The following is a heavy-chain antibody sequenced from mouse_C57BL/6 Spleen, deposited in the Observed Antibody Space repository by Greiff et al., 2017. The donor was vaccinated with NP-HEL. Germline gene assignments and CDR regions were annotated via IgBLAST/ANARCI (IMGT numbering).Heavy chain of an antibody. V-gene: IGHV1-59*01. J-gene: IGHJ2*01. CDR3: ARRGDYDEDFDY. Sequence: QVHVKQPGAELVRPGTSVKLSCKASGYTFTSYWMHWVKQRPGQGLEWIGVIDPSDSYTNYNQKFKGKATLTVDTSSSTAYMQLSSLTSEDSAVYYCARRGDYDEDFDYWGQGTTLTVSS. CDR1: GYTFTSYW. D-gene: IGHD2-4*01. CDR2: IDPSDSYT.